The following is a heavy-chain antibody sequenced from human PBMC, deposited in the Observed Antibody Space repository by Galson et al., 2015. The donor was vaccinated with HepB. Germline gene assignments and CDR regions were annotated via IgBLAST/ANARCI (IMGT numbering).Heavy chain of an antibody. V-gene: IGHV4-39*07. J-gene: IGHJ3*02. Sequence: ETLSLTCAVSGGSISSSSYYWGWIRQPPGKGLEWIGSIYYSGSTYYNPSLKSRVTISVDTSKNQFSLKLSSVTAADTAVYYCARTMARDIVVVPAAIPLNAFDIWGQGTMVTASS. D-gene: IGHD2-2*01. CDR2: IYYSGST. CDR3: ARTMARDIVVVPAAIPLNAFDI. CDR1: GGSISSSSYY.